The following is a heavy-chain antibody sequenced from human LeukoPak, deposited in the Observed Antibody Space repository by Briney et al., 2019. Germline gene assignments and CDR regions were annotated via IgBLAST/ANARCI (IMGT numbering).Heavy chain of an antibody. V-gene: IGHV4-31*03. J-gene: IGHJ4*02. D-gene: IGHD6-19*01. CDR2: IYYSGST. CDR1: GGSISSGGYY. CDR3: ARWSEAAAFDY. Sequence: PSETLSLTCTVSGGSISSGGYYWSWIRQHPGKGLEWIGYIYYSGSTYYNPSLKSRVTISVDTSKNQFSLKLSSVTAADTAVNYCARWSEAAAFDYWGQGTLVTVSS.